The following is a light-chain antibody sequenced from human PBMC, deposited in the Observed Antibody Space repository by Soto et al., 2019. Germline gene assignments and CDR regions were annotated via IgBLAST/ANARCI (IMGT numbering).Light chain of an antibody. Sequence: QSVLTQPASVSGSPGQSITISCTGTSSDVGGYKYVSWHQQHPGKAPKLMIYDVSNRPSGVSNRFSGSKSGNTASLTISGLQAEDEADYYCSSYTTSSTLVVIGGGTQLTVL. CDR2: DVS. J-gene: IGLJ2*01. V-gene: IGLV2-14*01. CDR3: SSYTTSSTLVV. CDR1: SSDVGGYKY.